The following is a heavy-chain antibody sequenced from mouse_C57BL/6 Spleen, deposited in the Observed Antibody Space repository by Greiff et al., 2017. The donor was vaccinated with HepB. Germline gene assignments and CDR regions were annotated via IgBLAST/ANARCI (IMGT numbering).Heavy chain of an antibody. J-gene: IGHJ4*01. CDR3: ASAYYSNYVPFYYAMDY. CDR1: GYTFTDYY. V-gene: IGHV1-76*01. Sequence: VQLQQSGAELVRPGASVKLSCKASGYTFTDYYINWVKQRPGQGLEWIARIYPGSGNTYYNEKFKGKATLTAEKSSSTAYMQLSSLTSEDSAVYFCASAYYSNYVPFYYAMDYWGQGTSVTVSS. CDR2: IYPGSGNT. D-gene: IGHD2-5*01.